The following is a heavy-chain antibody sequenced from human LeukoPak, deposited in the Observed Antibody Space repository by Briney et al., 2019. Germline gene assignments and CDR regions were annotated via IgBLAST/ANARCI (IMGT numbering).Heavy chain of an antibody. V-gene: IGHV1-2*02. CDR3: ARLRVYGNYFDY. CDR1: GYTFTGYY. CDR2: INPNSGGT. D-gene: IGHD2-8*01. J-gene: IGHJ4*02. Sequence: ASVKVSCKASGYTFTGYYMYWVRQAPGQGLEWMGWINPNSGGTNYAQKFQGRVTMTRDTSISTAYMELSRLRSDDTAVYYCARLRVYGNYFDYWGQGTLVTVSS.